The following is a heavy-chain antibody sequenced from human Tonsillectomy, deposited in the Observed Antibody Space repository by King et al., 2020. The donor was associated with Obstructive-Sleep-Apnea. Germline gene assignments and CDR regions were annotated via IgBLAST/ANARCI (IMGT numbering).Heavy chain of an antibody. D-gene: IGHD4-17*01. Sequence: QLVQSGAEVKKPGSSVKVSCKASGGTFSSYAISWVRQAPGQGLEWMGGIIPIFGTANYAQTFQGRVTITADESTSTAYMELSSLRSEDTAVYYCARDFSPKVTVTTYWFDPWGQGTLVTVSS. J-gene: IGHJ5*02. V-gene: IGHV1-69*01. CDR1: GGTFSSYA. CDR2: IIPIFGTA. CDR3: ARDFSPKVTVTTYWFDP.